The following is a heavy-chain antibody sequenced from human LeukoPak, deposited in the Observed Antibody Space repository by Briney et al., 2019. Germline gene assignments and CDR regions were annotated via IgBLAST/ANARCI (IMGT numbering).Heavy chain of an antibody. CDR1: GGSVTSYF. J-gene: IGHJ3*02. Sequence: SETLSLTCTVSGGSVTSYFWTWIRQPAGKGLGWIGRIYINGNTNYNSSLKSRVTISVNKSKNQFSLKLNSVTAADTAMYYCARIGGSASTLSAFDIWGQGTRVTVSS. CDR2: IYINGNT. D-gene: IGHD2-15*01. V-gene: IGHV4-4*07. CDR3: ARIGGSASTLSAFDI.